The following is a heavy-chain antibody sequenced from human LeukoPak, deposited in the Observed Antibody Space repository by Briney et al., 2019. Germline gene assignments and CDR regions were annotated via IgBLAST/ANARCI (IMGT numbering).Heavy chain of an antibody. CDR1: GGSISSYY. V-gene: IGHV4-59*01. CDR2: IYYSGST. J-gene: IGHJ5*02. Sequence: TETLSLTCTVSGGSISSYYWSWIRQPPGNGLEWIGYIYYSGSTNYNPSLKSRVTISVDTSKNHFSLKLSSVTAADTAVYYCARGDGDYGWFDPWGQGTLVTVSS. CDR3: ARGDGDYGWFDP. D-gene: IGHD4-17*01.